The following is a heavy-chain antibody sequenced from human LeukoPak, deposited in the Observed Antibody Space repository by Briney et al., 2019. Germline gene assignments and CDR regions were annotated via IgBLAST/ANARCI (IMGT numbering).Heavy chain of an antibody. D-gene: IGHD3-22*01. CDR1: GFTFNNYA. V-gene: IGHV3-23*01. Sequence: GGSLRLSCAASGFTFNNYAMGWVRQAPGKGLEWVSVISGSGGTTYYADSVKGDFTISRGNSKNTLHLQMNILRAGDTAIYYCAKAGDSSGYYHFDYWGQGTLVTVSS. CDR2: ISGSGGTT. J-gene: IGHJ4*02. CDR3: AKAGDSSGYYHFDY.